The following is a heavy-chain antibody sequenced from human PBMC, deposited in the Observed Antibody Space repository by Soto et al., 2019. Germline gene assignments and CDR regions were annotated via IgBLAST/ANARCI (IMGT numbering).Heavy chain of an antibody. CDR3: ARQINYYGSGSPKGYYFDY. Sequence: PSETLSLTCTVSGGSISSSSYYWGWIRQPPGKGLDWIGTIHYSGSTYYNPSLKSRVTISVDTSKNQFSLKLSSVTAADTTVFYCARQINYYGSGSPKGYYFDYWGQGALVTVSS. CDR2: IHYSGST. CDR1: GGSISSSSYY. D-gene: IGHD3-10*01. V-gene: IGHV4-39*01. J-gene: IGHJ4*02.